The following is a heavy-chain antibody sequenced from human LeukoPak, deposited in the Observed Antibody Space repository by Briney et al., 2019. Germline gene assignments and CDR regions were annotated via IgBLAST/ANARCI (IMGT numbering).Heavy chain of an antibody. V-gene: IGHV1-18*01. CDR3: ARDWVGYYGSGRGGDWFDP. D-gene: IGHD3-10*01. J-gene: IGHJ5*02. CDR2: ISAYNGNT. Sequence: ASVKVSCKSSGYSFAGYHMHWVRQAPGQGLEWMGWISAYNGNTNYAQKLQGRVTMTTDTSTSTAYMELRSLRSADTAVYYCARDWVGYYGSGRGGDWFDPWGQGTLVTVSS. CDR1: GYSFAGYH.